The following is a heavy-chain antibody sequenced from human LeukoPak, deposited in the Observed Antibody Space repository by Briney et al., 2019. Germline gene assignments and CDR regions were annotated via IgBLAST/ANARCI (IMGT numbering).Heavy chain of an antibody. J-gene: IGHJ4*02. CDR2: ISGLSTHI. V-gene: IGHV3-21*01. CDR3: GRAFPPLRSSSAGDL. D-gene: IGHD3-16*01. Sequence: PGGSLRLSCSVSGFTFSNYDMNWVRQAPGKGLEWVSSISGLSTHIYYGDSVKGRFSISRDNAKNSVYLQMNSLGVEDTAIYYCGRAFPPLRSSSAGDLWGQGILVTVSS. CDR1: GFTFSNYD.